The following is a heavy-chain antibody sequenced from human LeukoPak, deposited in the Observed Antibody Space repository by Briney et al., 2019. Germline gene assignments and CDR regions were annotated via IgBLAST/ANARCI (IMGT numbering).Heavy chain of an antibody. CDR1: GYTLTELS. J-gene: IGHJ4*02. V-gene: IGHV1-24*01. CDR3: ATPDYGSGSYFEYDFDY. D-gene: IGHD3-10*01. CDR2: FDPEDGET. Sequence: ASVKVSCKVSGYTLTELSMHCVRQAPGKGLEWMGGFDPEDGETIYAQKFQGRVTMTEDTSTDTAYMELSSLRSEDTAVYYCATPDYGSGSYFEYDFDYWGQGTLVTVSS.